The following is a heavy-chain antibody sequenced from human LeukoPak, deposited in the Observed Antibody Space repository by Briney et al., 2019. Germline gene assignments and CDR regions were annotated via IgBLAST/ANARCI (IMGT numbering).Heavy chain of an antibody. Sequence: GGSLRLSCAASGFTFSSYGMHWVRQAPGKGLEWVSSISSSSSYIYYADSVKGRFTISRDNAKNSLYLQMNSLRAEDTAVYYCAGDRIAVAGIPDYWGQGTLVTVSS. D-gene: IGHD6-19*01. CDR3: AGDRIAVAGIPDY. CDR2: ISSSSSYI. CDR1: GFTFSSYG. J-gene: IGHJ4*02. V-gene: IGHV3-21*01.